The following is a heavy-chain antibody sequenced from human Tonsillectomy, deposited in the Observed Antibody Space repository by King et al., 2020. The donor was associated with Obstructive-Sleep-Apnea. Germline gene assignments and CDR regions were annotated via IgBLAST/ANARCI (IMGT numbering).Heavy chain of an antibody. Sequence: VQLVESGGGVVQPGRSLRLSCAASVFTFSSYGMHWVRPAPGKGLEWVAFIRYDASNKYHADSVKGRFTISRDNSKNTLYLQMNSLRAEDTAVYYCAKDSADYVGGTLDYWGQGTLVTVPS. CDR1: VFTFSSYG. J-gene: IGHJ4*02. CDR3: AKDSADYVGGTLDY. D-gene: IGHD4-23*01. V-gene: IGHV3-30*02. CDR2: IRYDASNK.